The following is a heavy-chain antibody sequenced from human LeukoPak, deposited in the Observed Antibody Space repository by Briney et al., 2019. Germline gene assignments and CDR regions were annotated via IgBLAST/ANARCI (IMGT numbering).Heavy chain of an antibody. CDR3: AKDKYSPNINNWFDP. CDR2: VSGSGGST. J-gene: IGHJ5*02. V-gene: IGHV3-23*01. CDR1: GFIFSSYA. Sequence: GGSLRLSCAASGFIFSSYAMSWVRQAPGKGLEWVSAVSGSGGSTYYADSVKGRFTISRDNSKNKLYLQMNSLRAEDTAVYYCAKDKYSPNINNWFDPWGQGTLVTVSS. D-gene: IGHD5-18*01.